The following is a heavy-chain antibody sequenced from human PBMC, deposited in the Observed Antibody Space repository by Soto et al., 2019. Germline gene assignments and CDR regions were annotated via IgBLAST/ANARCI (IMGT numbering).Heavy chain of an antibody. D-gene: IGHD3-16*02. CDR2: ISAYNGNT. Sequence: QVQLVQSGAEVKKPGASVKVSCKASGYTFTSYGISWVRQAPGQGLEWMGWISAYNGNTNYAQKLQGRDTMTTDTATSTAYMELRSLRADDTAVDYCPRIRITFWGVIATYYFDDWVQGTLVTVSS. CDR3: PRIRITFWGVIATYYFDD. CDR1: GYTFTSYG. V-gene: IGHV1-18*01. J-gene: IGHJ4*02.